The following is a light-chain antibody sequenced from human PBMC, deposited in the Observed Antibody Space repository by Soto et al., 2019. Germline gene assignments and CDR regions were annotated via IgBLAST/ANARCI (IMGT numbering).Light chain of an antibody. V-gene: IGKV3-15*01. J-gene: IGKJ1*01. CDR3: QQYNNWPPWT. CDR1: QSVSSN. CDR2: GAS. Sequence: EIVMTQSPATLSVSPGERATLSCRASQSVSSNLAWYQQKPGQAPRLLIYGASTRATGIPARFGGSGSGTEFTLTFSSLQSEDFAVYYCQQYNNWPPWTFGQGTKVDIK.